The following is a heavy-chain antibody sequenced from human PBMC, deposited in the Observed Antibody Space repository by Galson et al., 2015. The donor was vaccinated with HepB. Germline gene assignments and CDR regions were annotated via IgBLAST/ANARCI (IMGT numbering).Heavy chain of an antibody. Sequence: SLRLSCAASGFTFSDYYMNWIRQAPGKGLEWVPYISSSGSTINYADSEKGRFTISRDNAKNSLYLQMNSLRAEDTAVYYCARGNYYDSSGYYWYFDLWGRGTLVTVSS. CDR2: ISSSGSTI. CDR3: ARGNYYDSSGYYWYFDL. J-gene: IGHJ2*01. V-gene: IGHV3-11*01. D-gene: IGHD3-22*01. CDR1: GFTFSDYY.